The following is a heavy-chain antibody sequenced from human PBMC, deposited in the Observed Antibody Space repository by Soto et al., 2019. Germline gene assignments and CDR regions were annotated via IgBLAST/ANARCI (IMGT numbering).Heavy chain of an antibody. D-gene: IGHD1-7*01. CDR3: AKDRVGGTFYTPLAF. CDR1: GFNFDNYG. Sequence: PGGSLRLSCQASGFNFDNYGMHWVRQAPGKGLEWVAVITYDGSFEYYADSVKGRFTISRDNSKNTLSLHLNTLKPADTAVYHCAKDRVGGTFYTPLAFWGQGTLVTVSS. J-gene: IGHJ4*02. CDR2: ITYDGSFE. V-gene: IGHV3-30*18.